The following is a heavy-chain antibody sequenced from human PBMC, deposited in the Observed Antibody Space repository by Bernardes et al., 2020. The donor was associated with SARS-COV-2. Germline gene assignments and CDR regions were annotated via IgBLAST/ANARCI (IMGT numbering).Heavy chain of an antibody. CDR3: ASRNDYYFEH. J-gene: IGHJ4*02. V-gene: IGHV5-51*01. CDR1: GYSFTDYY. Sequence: GESLKISCKGSGYSFTDYYIAWVRQMPGKGLEWMGIIYPGDSDTRYSPSFQGQVTISADKSISTAFLQWSRLKASDTAMYYCASRNDYYFEHWGQGTLVTVSS. CDR2: IYPGDSDT. D-gene: IGHD1-1*01.